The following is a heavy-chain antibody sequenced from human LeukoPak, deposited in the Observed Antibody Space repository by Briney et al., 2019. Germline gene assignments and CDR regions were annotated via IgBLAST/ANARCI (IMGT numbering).Heavy chain of an antibody. V-gene: IGHV3-23*01. J-gene: IGHJ4*02. CDR3: AKHDSRTYDY. CDR2: ITGSGGTT. D-gene: IGHD3-16*01. Sequence: PGGSLRLSCAASGFTFSSYAVSWVRQAPGKGLEWVSAITGSGGTTYYADSVKGRFTISRDNSKNTVYLQMNSLRAEDTAVYYCAKHDSRTYDYWGQGTLVTVSS. CDR1: GFTFSSYA.